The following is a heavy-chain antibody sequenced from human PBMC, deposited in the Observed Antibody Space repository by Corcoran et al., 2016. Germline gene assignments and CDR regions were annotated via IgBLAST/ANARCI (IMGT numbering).Heavy chain of an antibody. CDR1: GFTFSSYA. CDR2: ISGSGGST. D-gene: IGHD3-10*01. J-gene: IGHJ4*02. Sequence: EVQLLESGGGLVQPGGSLRLSCAASGFTFSSYAMSWVRQAPGKGLEWVSAISGSGGSTYYADSVKGRFTISRDNSKNTLYLQMNSLRAEDTAVYDWAKGWVRGVMGYWGQGTLVTVSS. CDR3: AKGWVRGVMGY. V-gene: IGHV3-23*01.